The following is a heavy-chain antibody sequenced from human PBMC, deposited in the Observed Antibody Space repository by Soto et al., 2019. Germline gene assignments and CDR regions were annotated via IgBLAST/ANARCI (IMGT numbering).Heavy chain of an antibody. Sequence: PXGSLRLAFAASGFTFSHYAMHWVGQAPGKGLEWVAVISYDVSNKYYADSVKGRFAISRDNSKNTLYVQLNSLRAEDTAVYYCAREVILTGYRYGNLDHWGQGTLVTVSS. J-gene: IGHJ4*02. V-gene: IGHV3-30*09. D-gene: IGHD3-9*01. CDR1: GFTFSHYA. CDR2: ISYDVSNK. CDR3: AREVILTGYRYGNLDH.